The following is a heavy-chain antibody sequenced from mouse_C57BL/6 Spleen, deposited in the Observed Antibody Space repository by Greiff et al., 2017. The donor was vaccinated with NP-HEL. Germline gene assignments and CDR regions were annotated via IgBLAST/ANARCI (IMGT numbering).Heavy chain of an antibody. CDR1: GYTFTSYW. CDR2: IDPSDSET. D-gene: IGHD2-1*01. CDR3: ARYYGNYFYAMDY. Sequence: QVQLQQPGAELVRPGSSVKLSCKASGYTFTSYWMHWVKQRPIQGLEWIGNIDPSDSETHYNQKFKDKATVTVDKSSSTAYMQLSSLTSEDSAVYYCARYYGNYFYAMDYWGQGTSVTVSS. V-gene: IGHV1-52*01. J-gene: IGHJ4*01.